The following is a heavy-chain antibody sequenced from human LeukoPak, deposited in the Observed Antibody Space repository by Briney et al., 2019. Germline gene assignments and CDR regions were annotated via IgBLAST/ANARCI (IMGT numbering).Heavy chain of an antibody. CDR3: ARLTAYNHEYSGRYGLDV. D-gene: IGHD5-12*01. CDR2: IGRTPTYI. Sequence: GGSLRLSCAASGFTFSSYGMNWVRQAPGKGLEWVSSIGRTPTYIYYADSVKAGFTISRDNAKDSLYLQMIRLNAEDTAVYYCARLTAYNHEYSGRYGLDVWGRGTAVTVSS. CDR1: GFTFSSYG. J-gene: IGHJ6*02. V-gene: IGHV3-21*01.